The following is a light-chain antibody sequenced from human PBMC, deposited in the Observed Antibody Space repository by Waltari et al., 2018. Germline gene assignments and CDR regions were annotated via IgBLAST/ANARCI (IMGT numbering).Light chain of an antibody. CDR3: QQYNNWPLT. V-gene: IGKV3-15*01. Sequence: EIVMTQSPATLSVSPGESATLPCRASQSVRSNVAWYQQKPGQAPRLLIYGASTRATGIPARFSGSGSDTEFTLTISSLQSEDFAVYYCQQYNNWPLTFGGGTKVEI. CDR2: GAS. J-gene: IGKJ4*01. CDR1: QSVRSN.